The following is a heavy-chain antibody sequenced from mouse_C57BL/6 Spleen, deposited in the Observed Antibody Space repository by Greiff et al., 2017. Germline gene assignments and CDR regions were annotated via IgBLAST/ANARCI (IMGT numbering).Heavy chain of an antibody. CDR2: IYPRSGNT. V-gene: IGHV1-81*01. J-gene: IGHJ2*01. Sequence: VMLVESGAELARPGASVKLSCKASGYTFTSYGISWVKQRTGQGLEWIGEIYPRSGNTYYNEKFKGKATLTADKSSSTAYMELRSLTSEDSAVYFCARSDGSSPFDYWGQGTTLTVSS. CDR1: GYTFTSYG. CDR3: ARSDGSSPFDY. D-gene: IGHD1-1*01.